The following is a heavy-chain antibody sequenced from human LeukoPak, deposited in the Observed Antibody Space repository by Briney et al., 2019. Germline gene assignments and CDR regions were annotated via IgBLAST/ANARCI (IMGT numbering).Heavy chain of an antibody. CDR1: GGSISSYY. Sequence: SETLSLTCTVSGGSISSYYWTWIRQPPGKGLEWIGYMYYSGSTTYNPSLKSRVTMSVDTSNNQFSLKLSAVTAADTAVYYWAGRSPGSGSYDYWGQGTLVTASS. CDR3: AGRSPGSGSYDY. D-gene: IGHD3-10*01. CDR2: MYYSGST. J-gene: IGHJ4*02. V-gene: IGHV4-59*08.